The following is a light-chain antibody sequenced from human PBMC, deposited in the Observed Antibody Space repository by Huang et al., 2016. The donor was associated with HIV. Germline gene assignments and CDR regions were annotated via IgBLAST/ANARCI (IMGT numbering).Light chain of an antibody. CDR1: QRISSY. J-gene: IGKJ4*01. CDR3: QQSYSTPLT. CDR2: AAS. Sequence: DLQMTQAPFSLSASGGDRVTITCRASQRISSYLNWYQQKPGKAPKLLIYAASSLQSGVPTRFSGSGSGTDFTLTISSLQPEDFATYYCQQSYSTPLTFGGGTKVEIK. V-gene: IGKV1-39*01.